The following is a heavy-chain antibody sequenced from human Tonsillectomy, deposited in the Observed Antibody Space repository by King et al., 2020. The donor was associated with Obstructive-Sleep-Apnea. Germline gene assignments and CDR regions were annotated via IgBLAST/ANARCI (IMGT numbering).Heavy chain of an antibody. CDR3: ATVAVAGGLDY. CDR1: GYTFSSYY. J-gene: IGHJ4*02. D-gene: IGHD6-19*01. CDR2: RGPGRGST. V-gene: IGHV1-46*01. Sequence: QLVQSGAEVKKSGASVRISCKASGYTFSSYYIHWVRQAPGQGLEWMGIRGPGRGSTCHAQEFQGRVTLSSDTSTSTVYKDLSSLRSEDTAVYYCATVAVAGGLDYWGQGTLVTVSS.